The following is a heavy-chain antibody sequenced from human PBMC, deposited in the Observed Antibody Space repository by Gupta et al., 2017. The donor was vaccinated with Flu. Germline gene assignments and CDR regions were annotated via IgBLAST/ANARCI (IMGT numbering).Heavy chain of an antibody. J-gene: IGHJ4*02. CDR2: ISSSSSYI. D-gene: IGHD2-2*01. V-gene: IGHV3-21*01. CDR3: AREWYCSSTSCPTDY. Sequence: APGKGLEWVSSISSSSSYIYYADSVKGRFTISRDNAKNSLYLQMNSLRAEDTAVYYCAREWYCSSTSCPTDYWGQGTLVTVSS.